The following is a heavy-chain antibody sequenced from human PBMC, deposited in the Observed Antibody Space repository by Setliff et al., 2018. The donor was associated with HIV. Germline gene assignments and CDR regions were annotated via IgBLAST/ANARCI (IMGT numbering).Heavy chain of an antibody. Sequence: GGSLRLSCAASGFSFSSYWMSRVRQAPGKGLEWVSVIYSGGSTYYADSVKGRFTISRDNSKNTLYLQMNSLRAEDTAVYYCARGAVVTNYFDYWGQGTLVTVSS. CDR1: GFSFSSYW. CDR3: ARGAVVTNYFDY. D-gene: IGHD2-15*01. J-gene: IGHJ4*02. V-gene: IGHV3-53*05. CDR2: IYSGGST.